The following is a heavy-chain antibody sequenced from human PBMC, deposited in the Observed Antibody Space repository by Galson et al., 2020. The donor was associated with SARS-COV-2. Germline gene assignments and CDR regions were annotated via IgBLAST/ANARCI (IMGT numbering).Heavy chain of an antibody. D-gene: IGHD3-16*01. J-gene: IGHJ4*02. CDR1: GGSISSVGYY. V-gene: IGHV4-31*03. CDR3: ARGASPLGGYFDY. Sequence: SETLSLTCTVSGGSISSVGYYWSWIRQHPGKGLEWIGYIYYSGTTYYNPSLKSRVTISVDTSKNQFSLKVNSVAAADTAVYYCARGASPLGGYFDYWGQGTLVTVSS. CDR2: IYYSGTT.